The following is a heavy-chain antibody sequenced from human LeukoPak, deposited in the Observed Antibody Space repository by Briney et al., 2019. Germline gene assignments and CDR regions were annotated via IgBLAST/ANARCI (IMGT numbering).Heavy chain of an antibody. CDR3: AGYRPGSYRFDY. CDR2: MNPNSGIT. CDR1: GYTFISYD. V-gene: IGHV1-8*03. D-gene: IGHD3-16*02. Sequence: ASVKVSCKASGYTFISYDINWVRQATGQGLEWMGWMNPNSGITGSAQNFQDRVTITWNTSINTAYMELSSLRSEDTAVYYCAGYRPGSYRFDYWGQGTLVTVSS. J-gene: IGHJ4*02.